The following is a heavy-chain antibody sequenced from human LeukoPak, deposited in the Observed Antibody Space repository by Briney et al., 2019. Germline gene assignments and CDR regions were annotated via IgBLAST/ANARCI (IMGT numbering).Heavy chain of an antibody. CDR1: GFSFEAYG. V-gene: IGHV3-9*01. D-gene: IGHD1-1*01. Sequence: GGSLRLSCAASGFSFEAYGMYWVRQAPGKGLERVSGITWNSDDMAYADSVKGRFTISRDNAKNCLYLQMNSLTVEDTDLYYCTRVTSWRTGFDYWGQGTLVTVSS. CDR3: TRVTSWRTGFDY. J-gene: IGHJ4*02. CDR2: ITWNSDDM.